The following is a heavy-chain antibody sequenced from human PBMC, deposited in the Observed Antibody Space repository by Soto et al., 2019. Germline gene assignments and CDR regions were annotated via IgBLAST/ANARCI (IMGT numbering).Heavy chain of an antibody. V-gene: IGHV4-30-4*01. CDR1: GGSISSGDYY. CDR2: IYYSGST. Sequence: QVQLQESGPGLVKPSQTLSLTCTVSGGSISSGDYYWSWIRQPPGKGLEWIGSIYYSGSTYYNPSLKSRVTIEVDTSKNQFSLKLNSVTAVDTAVYYCASRHSSPYFDYWGQGTLVTVSS. D-gene: IGHD6-13*01. J-gene: IGHJ4*02. CDR3: ASRHSSPYFDY.